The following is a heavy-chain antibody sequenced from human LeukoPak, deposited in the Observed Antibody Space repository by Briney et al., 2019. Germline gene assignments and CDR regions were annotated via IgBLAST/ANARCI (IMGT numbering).Heavy chain of an antibody. CDR1: GGSFSGYY. D-gene: IGHD4-17*01. J-gene: IGHJ4*02. CDR3: ARSGTTVTTYDY. CDR2: INHSGST. V-gene: IGHV4-34*01. Sequence: KPSETLSLTCAVYGGSFSGYYWSWIRQPSGKGLEWIGEINHSGSTNYNPSLKSRVTISVDTSKNQFSLKLSSVTAADTAVYYCARSGTTVTTYDYWGQGTLVTVS.